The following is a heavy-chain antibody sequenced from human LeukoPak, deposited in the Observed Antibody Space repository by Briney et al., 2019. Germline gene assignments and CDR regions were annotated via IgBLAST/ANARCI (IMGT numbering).Heavy chain of an antibody. CDR2: ISAYNGNT. V-gene: IGHV1-18*01. CDR3: ARGGLYSSGWYNLGFDY. Sequence: ASVKVSCKASGYTFTSYGISWVRQAPGQGLEWMGWISAYNGNTNYAQKLQGRVTMTTDTSTSTAYTELRSLRSDDTAVYYCARGGLYSSGWYNLGFDYWGQGTLVTVSS. J-gene: IGHJ4*02. D-gene: IGHD6-19*01. CDR1: GYTFTSYG.